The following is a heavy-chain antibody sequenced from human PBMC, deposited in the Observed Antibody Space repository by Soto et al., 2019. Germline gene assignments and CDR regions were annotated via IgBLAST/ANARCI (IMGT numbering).Heavy chain of an antibody. J-gene: IGHJ4*02. D-gene: IGHD1-7*01. Sequence: SETLSLTCTVSGGSISSYYWSWIRQPPGKGLEWIGYIYYSGSTYYNPSLKSRVTISVDTSKNQFSLKLSSVTAADTAVYYCARASYNWNYYGIDYWGQGTLVTVSS. CDR2: IYYSGST. CDR1: GGSISSYY. CDR3: ARASYNWNYYGIDY. V-gene: IGHV4-59*12.